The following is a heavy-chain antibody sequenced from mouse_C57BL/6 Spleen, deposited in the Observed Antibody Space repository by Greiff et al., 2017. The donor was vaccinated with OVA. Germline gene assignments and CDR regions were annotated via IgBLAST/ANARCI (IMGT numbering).Heavy chain of an antibody. CDR2: INPNNGGT. CDR3: ARGYDGYYGGWFAY. J-gene: IGHJ3*01. CDR1: GYTFTDYY. D-gene: IGHD2-3*01. V-gene: IGHV1-26*01. Sequence: VQLQQSGPELVKPGASVKISCKASGYTFTDYYMNWVKQSHGKSLEWIGDINPNNGGTSYNQKFKGKATLTVDKSSSTAYMELRSLTSEDSAVYYCARGYDGYYGGWFAYWGQGTLVTVSA.